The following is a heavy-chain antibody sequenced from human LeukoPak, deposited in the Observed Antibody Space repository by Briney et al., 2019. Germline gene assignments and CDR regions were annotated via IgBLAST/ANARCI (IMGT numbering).Heavy chain of an antibody. J-gene: IGHJ6*02. D-gene: IGHD6-13*01. V-gene: IGHV3-30*04. CDR2: ISSDGSKT. Sequence: GRSLRLSCAASGFTFSRYAMHWVRQAPGKGLEWVAVISSDGSKTYIADSVKGRFTISRDNSKNTLYLQMNSLRADDTAVFYCARALSTSWPFYYYFGLDVWGQGTTVTVSS. CDR1: GFTFSRYA. CDR3: ARALSTSWPFYYYFGLDV.